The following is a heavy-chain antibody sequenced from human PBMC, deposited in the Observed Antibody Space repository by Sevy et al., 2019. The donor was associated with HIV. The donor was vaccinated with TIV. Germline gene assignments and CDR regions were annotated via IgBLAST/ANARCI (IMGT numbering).Heavy chain of an antibody. Sequence: GGSLRLSCAASGFTFSSYSMNWVRQAPGKGLEWVSYISSSSSTIYYADSVKGRFTISRDNTKNSLYLQMNSLRDEDTAVYYYARDKTVAGTCAFDIWGQGTMVTVSS. V-gene: IGHV3-48*02. CDR3: ARDKTVAGTCAFDI. D-gene: IGHD6-19*01. CDR2: ISSSSSTI. CDR1: GFTFSSYS. J-gene: IGHJ3*02.